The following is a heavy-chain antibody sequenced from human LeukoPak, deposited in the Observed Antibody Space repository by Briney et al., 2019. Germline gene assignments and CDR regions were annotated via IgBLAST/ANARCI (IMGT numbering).Heavy chain of an antibody. J-gene: IGHJ4*02. V-gene: IGHV3-53*01. CDR3: ARAPSSTSCFFDF. CDR2: IYSGGGT. D-gene: IGHD2-2*01. Sequence: GGSLRLSCAASGFTVSSSYMSWVRQDPGRGLEWVSIIYSGGGTYYADSLKGRFTISRDNSKNTLYLQMNSLRAEDTAVYYCARAPSSTSCFFDFWGQGTLVTVSS. CDR1: GFTVSSSY.